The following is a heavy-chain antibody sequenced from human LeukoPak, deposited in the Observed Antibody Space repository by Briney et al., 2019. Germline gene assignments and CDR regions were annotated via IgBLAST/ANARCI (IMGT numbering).Heavy chain of an antibody. Sequence: PGGSLRLSCAASGFTFSSYSMNWARQAPGKGLEWVSSISSSSSYIYYADSVKGRFTISRDNAKNSLYLQMNSLRAEDTAVYYCARDEYRYYDSSGYYYYGKWGQGTLVTVSS. CDR3: ARDEYRYYDSSGYYYYGK. V-gene: IGHV3-21*01. CDR1: GFTFSSYS. J-gene: IGHJ4*02. CDR2: ISSSSSYI. D-gene: IGHD3-22*01.